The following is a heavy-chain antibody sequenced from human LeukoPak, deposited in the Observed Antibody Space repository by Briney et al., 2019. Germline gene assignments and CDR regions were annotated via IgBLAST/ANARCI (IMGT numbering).Heavy chain of an antibody. CDR3: ARDYYGSGSYRSGYAFDI. Sequence: ASVKVSCKASGYTFTSYAMHWVRQAPGQRLEWMGWINAGNGNTKYSQKFQGRVTITRDTSASTAYMELSSLRSEDTAVYYCARDYYGSGSYRSGYAFDIWGQGTMVTVSS. J-gene: IGHJ3*02. CDR1: GYTFTSYA. D-gene: IGHD3-10*01. V-gene: IGHV1-3*01. CDR2: INAGNGNT.